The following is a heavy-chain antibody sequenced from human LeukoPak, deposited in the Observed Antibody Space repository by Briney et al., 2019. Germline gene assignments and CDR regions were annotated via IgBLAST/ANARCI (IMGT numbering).Heavy chain of an antibody. Sequence: GGSLRLSCAASGFTFSSYAMSWVRQAPGKGLEWVSGISSSGSGGSTYYADSVKGRFTISRDNSKNTLYLQMNSLRAEDTAVYYCAKENYGYSYGWAFDYWGQGTLVTVSS. J-gene: IGHJ4*02. D-gene: IGHD5-18*01. CDR3: AKENYGYSYGWAFDY. CDR2: ISSSGSGGST. V-gene: IGHV3-23*01. CDR1: GFTFSSYA.